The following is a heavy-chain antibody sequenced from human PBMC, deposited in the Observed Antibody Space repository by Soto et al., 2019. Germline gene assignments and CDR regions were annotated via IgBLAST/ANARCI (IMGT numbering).Heavy chain of an antibody. CDR2: ISVYNGNT. CDR3: ARQSHYVGFDY. J-gene: IGHJ4*02. Sequence: GASVKVSCKASGYTFSSYDISWVRQAPGQGLEWMGWISVYNGNTNYAQKFQGRVTMTTDTSTSTAYMELRSLGSDDTAVYYCARQSHYVGFDYWGRGTLVTVSS. D-gene: IGHD4-17*01. V-gene: IGHV1-18*01. CDR1: GYTFSSYD.